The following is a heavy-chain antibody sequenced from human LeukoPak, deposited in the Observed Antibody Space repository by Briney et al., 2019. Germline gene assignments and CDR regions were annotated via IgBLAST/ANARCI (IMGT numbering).Heavy chain of an antibody. CDR1: GFTFSSYS. CDR2: ISSSSSYI. D-gene: IGHD3-22*01. CDR3: AREELYDRRRYYFDY. V-gene: IGHV3-21*01. Sequence: PGGSLRLSCAASGFTFSSYSMNWVRQAPGKGLEWVSSISSSSSYIYYADSVKGRFTISRDNAKNSLYLQMNSLRAEDTAVYYCAREELYDRRRYYFDYWGQGTLVTVSS. J-gene: IGHJ4*02.